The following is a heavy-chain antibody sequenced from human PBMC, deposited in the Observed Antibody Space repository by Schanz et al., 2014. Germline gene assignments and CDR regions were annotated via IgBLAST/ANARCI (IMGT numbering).Heavy chain of an antibody. J-gene: IGHJ4*02. CDR2: IIPILGIA. CDR3: AREEEAAVRPFRFDY. Sequence: QVQLVQSGAEVKKPGSSVKVSCKASGGTFSSYAINWVRQAPGQGLEWMGRIIPILGIANYAQKFQGRVTIPAEKSSSTAYMELSSLRSEDTAVYYCAREEEAAVRPFRFDYWGQGPLVTVSS. D-gene: IGHD6-6*01. CDR1: GGTFSSYA. V-gene: IGHV1-69*04.